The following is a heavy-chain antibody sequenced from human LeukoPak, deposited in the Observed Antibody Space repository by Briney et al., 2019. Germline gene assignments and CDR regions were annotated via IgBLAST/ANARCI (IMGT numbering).Heavy chain of an antibody. CDR3: ARVRETGSFYRAFDY. CDR2: VNINAGST. V-gene: IGHV1-46*01. Sequence: ASVKVSCKASGGTFSNYAINWVRQAPGLGLEWMGVVNINAGSTTYAQTLQDRITLTRDTSTSTVYMELSSLRSEDTAVYYCARVRETGSFYRAFDYWGQGTLVTVSS. J-gene: IGHJ4*02. D-gene: IGHD1-26*01. CDR1: GGTFSNYA.